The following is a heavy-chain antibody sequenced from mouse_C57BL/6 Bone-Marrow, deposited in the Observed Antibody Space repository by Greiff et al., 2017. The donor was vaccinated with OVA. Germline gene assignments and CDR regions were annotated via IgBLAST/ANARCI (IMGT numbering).Heavy chain of an antibody. CDR1: GYTFTSYW. V-gene: IGHV1-61*01. D-gene: IGHD2-3*01. CDR2: IYPSDSET. Sequence: QVQLQQSGAELVRPGSSVKLSCKASGYTFTSYWMDWVKQRPGQGLEWIGNIYPSDSETHYNQKFKDKATLTVDKSSSTAYMQLSSLTSEDSAVYYCARSLDGYYVGYFDYWGQGTTLTVSS. J-gene: IGHJ2*01. CDR3: ARSLDGYYVGYFDY.